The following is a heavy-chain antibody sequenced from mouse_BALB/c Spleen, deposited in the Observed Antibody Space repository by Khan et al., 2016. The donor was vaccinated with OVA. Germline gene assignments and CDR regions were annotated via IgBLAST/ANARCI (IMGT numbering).Heavy chain of an antibody. Sequence: EVELVESGGGLVQPGGSRKLSCAASGFTFNNYGMHWVRQAPEKGLEWVAYISGDSNTIYYADSVKGRFTISRDNPKNTLFLQMTSLMSEDTAMYYCATSYFSGYYFDYWGPGTTLTVS. J-gene: IGHJ2*01. CDR3: ATSYFSGYYFDY. CDR1: GFTFNNYG. CDR2: ISGDSNTI. V-gene: IGHV5-17*02. D-gene: IGHD1-1*01.